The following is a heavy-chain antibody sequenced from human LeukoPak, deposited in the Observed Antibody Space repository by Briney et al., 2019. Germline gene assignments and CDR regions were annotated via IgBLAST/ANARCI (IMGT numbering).Heavy chain of an antibody. D-gene: IGHD2-21*02. V-gene: IGHV1-18*01. J-gene: IGHJ6*02. Sequence: ASVKVSCKAFGYTFTSYGISWVRQAPGQGLEWIGWISAYNGNTNYAQELQGRVTMTTDTSTSTAYMELRSLRSDDTAVYYCAKAYCGGDCLAGGYYYGMDVWGQGTTVTVSS. CDR3: AKAYCGGDCLAGGYYYGMDV. CDR2: ISAYNGNT. CDR1: GYTFTSYG.